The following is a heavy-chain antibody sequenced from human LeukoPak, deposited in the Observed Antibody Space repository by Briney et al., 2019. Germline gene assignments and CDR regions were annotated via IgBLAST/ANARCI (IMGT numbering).Heavy chain of an antibody. J-gene: IGHJ3*02. V-gene: IGHV3-74*01. CDR2: ISSNGGTT. CDR1: GFTFSGYW. D-gene: IGHD4-17*01. Sequence: GGSLRLSCEASGFTFSGYWMHWVRQVPGKGLVWVSGISSNGGTTTYADSVKGRFTISRDNAENTLYLQMNSLRAEDTAVYYCSADYDVGRAFDIWGQGTMVTVSS. CDR3: SADYDVGRAFDI.